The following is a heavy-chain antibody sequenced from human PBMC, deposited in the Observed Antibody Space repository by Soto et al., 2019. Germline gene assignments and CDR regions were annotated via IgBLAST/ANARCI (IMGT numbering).Heavy chain of an antibody. CDR3: ARDSSWTGYSAQFDY. J-gene: IGHJ4*02. V-gene: IGHV3-74*01. D-gene: IGHD3-9*01. CDR1: GITFSNYW. Sequence: GGSLRLSCAASGITFSNYWMHLVRQAPGKGLVWVSRINSGGSSTTYADSVKGRFTISRDNAKNTLYLQMNSLRAEDTAVYYCARDSSWTGYSAQFDYWGQGALVTVSS. CDR2: INSGGSST.